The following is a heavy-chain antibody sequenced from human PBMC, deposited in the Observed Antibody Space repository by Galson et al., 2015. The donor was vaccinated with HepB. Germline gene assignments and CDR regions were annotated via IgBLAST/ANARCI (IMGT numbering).Heavy chain of an antibody. V-gene: IGHV3-11*01. CDR3: AGEYDFWGPDNWFDP. Sequence: SLRLSCAASGFTFSDYYMSWIRQAPGKGLEWVSYISSSGSTIYYADSVKGRFTISRDNAKNSLYLQMNSLRAEDTAVYYCAGEYDFWGPDNWFDPWGQGTLVTVSS. D-gene: IGHD3-3*01. CDR1: GFTFSDYY. CDR2: ISSSGSTI. J-gene: IGHJ5*02.